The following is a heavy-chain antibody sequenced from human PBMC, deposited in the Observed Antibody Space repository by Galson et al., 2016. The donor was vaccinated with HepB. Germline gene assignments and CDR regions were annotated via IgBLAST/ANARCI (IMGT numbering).Heavy chain of an antibody. Sequence: QSGAEVKKPGESLKISCKASGYSFTKHWIDWVRQMPGKGLEWMGRIDPSDSYTNYGPTFQGHVTISTDRATNTASLQWSSLKVSDTGIYFCARQGFCSGSNCRGDAFDIWGQGTTVTVSS. J-gene: IGHJ3*02. CDR3: ARQGFCSGSNCRGDAFDI. D-gene: IGHD2-15*01. CDR2: IDPSDSYT. V-gene: IGHV5-10-1*01. CDR1: GYSFTKHW.